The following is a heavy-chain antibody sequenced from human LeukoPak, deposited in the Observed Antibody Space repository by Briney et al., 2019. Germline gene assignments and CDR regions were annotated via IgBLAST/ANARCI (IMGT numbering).Heavy chain of an antibody. Sequence: PGGSLRLSCAASGFTFDDHTMHWVRQVPGKGLEWLTLITWDGGYTYYEDSVKGRFTISRDNSRNSLYLQMNNLGSEDTALYYCASDKNGIFDYWGQGTPVTVSS. CDR2: ITWDGGYT. D-gene: IGHD1-1*01. CDR1: GFTFDDHT. J-gene: IGHJ4*02. V-gene: IGHV3-43*01. CDR3: ASDKNGIFDY.